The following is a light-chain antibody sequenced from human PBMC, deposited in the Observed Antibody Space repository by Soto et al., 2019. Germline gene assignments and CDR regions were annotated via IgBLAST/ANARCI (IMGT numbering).Light chain of an antibody. J-gene: IGKJ1*01. V-gene: IGKV3-20*01. CDR3: QQYSTSVRT. CDR2: GAY. Sequence: PGERATLSCRASRGVTSNYLAWYQQKPGQAPSLVIYGAYSRAAGVPDRFSGRGSGTDFTLTISRLEPEDFAVYYCQQYSTSVRTFGQGTKVDIK. CDR1: RGVTSNY.